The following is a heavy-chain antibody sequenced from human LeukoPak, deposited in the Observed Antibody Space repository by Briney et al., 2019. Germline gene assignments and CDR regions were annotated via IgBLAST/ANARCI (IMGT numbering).Heavy chain of an antibody. CDR1: GFSFSSYN. Sequence: GSLRLSCAASGFSFSSYNMNWVRQAPGKALEWVSSIGGSSSFIYYADSVRGRFTISRDNAKNSLYLQMNSLRAEDTAVYYCLRDDSGSYFGYWGQGTLVIDSS. CDR3: LRDDSGSYFGY. CDR2: IGGSSSFI. D-gene: IGHD3-10*01. V-gene: IGHV3-21*06. J-gene: IGHJ4*02.